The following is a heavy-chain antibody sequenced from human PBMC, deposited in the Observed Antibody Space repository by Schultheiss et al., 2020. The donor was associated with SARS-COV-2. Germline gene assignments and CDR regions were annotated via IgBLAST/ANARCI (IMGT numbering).Heavy chain of an antibody. V-gene: IGHV4-39*01. D-gene: IGHD6-13*01. CDR3: ARAAAG. CDR2: IYYSGST. Sequence: SETLSLTCTVSGGSISSSNWWSWVRQPPGKGLEWIGSIYYSGSTYYNPSLKSRVTISVDTSKNQFSLKLSSVTAADTAVYYCARAAAGWGQGTLVTVSS. CDR1: GGSISSSNW. J-gene: IGHJ4*02.